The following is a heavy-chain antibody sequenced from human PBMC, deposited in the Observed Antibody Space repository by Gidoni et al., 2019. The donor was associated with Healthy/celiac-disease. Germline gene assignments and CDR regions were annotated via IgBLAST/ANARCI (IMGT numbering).Heavy chain of an antibody. CDR1: GFPFSSYA. D-gene: IGHD1-1*01. CDR2: ISGSGGST. CDR3: AKDRGLIGTTGSDFDY. Sequence: EVQLLESGGGLVQPGGSLRLSCAASGFPFSSYARSWVRQAPGKGLEWVSAISGSGGSTYYADSVKGLFTISRDNSKNTLYLQMNSLRAEDTAVYYCAKDRGLIGTTGSDFDYWGQGTLVTVSS. J-gene: IGHJ4*02. V-gene: IGHV3-23*01.